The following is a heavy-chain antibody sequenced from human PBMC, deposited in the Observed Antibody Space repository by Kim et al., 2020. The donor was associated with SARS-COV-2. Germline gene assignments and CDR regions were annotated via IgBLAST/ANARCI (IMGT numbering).Heavy chain of an antibody. J-gene: IGHJ5*02. CDR2: INHSGST. V-gene: IGHV4-34*01. Sequence: SETLSLTCAVYGGSFSGYYWSWIRQPPGKGLEWIGEINHSGSTNYNPSLKSRVTISVDTSKNQFSLKLSSVTAADTAVYYCARGRALLFYCSGGSCYSGWFDPWGQGTLVTVSS. D-gene: IGHD2-15*01. CDR3: ARGRALLFYCSGGSCYSGWFDP. CDR1: GGSFSGYY.